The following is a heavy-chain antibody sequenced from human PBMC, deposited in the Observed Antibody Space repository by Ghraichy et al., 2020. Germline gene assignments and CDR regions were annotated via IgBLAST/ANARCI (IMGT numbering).Heavy chain of an antibody. D-gene: IGHD3-10*01. V-gene: IGHV1-18*01. Sequence: ASVKVSCKASGYTFTSYGISWVRQAPGQGLEWMGWISPYTANTNYAQTLQGRVTMTTSTSTSTAYMELSSLRSDDPAVYYCARRVQCSVIYYKKGLFDPWAQGILVTVSS. CDR1: GYTFTSYG. CDR2: ISPYTANT. J-gene: IGHJ5*02. CDR3: ARRVQCSVIYYKKGLFDP.